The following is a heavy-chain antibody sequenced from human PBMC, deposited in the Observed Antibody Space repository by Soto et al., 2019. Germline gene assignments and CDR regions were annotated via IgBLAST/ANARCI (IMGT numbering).Heavy chain of an antibody. J-gene: IGHJ6*02. V-gene: IGHV1-18*01. CDR2: ISAYNGNT. D-gene: IGHD2-15*01. CDR3: ARDSCSGGSCGILFYYYYYYGMDV. Sequence: AASVKVSCKASGYTFTSYGISWVRQAPGQGLEWMGWISAYNGNTNYAQKLQGRVTMTTDTSTSTAYMELRSLRSDDTAVYYCARDSCSGGSCGILFYYYYYYGMDVWGQGTTVTV. CDR1: GYTFTSYG.